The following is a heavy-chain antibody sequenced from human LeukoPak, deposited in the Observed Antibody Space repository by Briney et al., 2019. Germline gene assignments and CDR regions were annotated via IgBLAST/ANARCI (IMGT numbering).Heavy chain of an antibody. CDR1: GGSFSGYY. CDR3: ARGREYYGSGRFYYYGMDV. Sequence: SETLSLTCAVYGGSFSGYYWSWIRQPPGKGLEWSGEINHSGSTNYNPSLKSRVTISVDTSKNQFSLKLSSVTAADTAVYYCARGREYYGSGRFYYYGMDVWGQGTTITVSS. D-gene: IGHD3-10*01. CDR2: INHSGST. V-gene: IGHV4-34*01. J-gene: IGHJ6*02.